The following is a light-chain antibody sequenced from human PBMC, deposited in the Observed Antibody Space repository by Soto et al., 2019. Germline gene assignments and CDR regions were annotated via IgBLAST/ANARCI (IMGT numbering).Light chain of an antibody. V-gene: IGKV3D-15*01. CDR1: HSVSSN. Sequence: ENVLSDSPATLSLSQGERATLSCRASHSVSSNLAWHQQRPGQAPRLLIYGASTRATGVPARFSGGGSGTEFTLTITSLQSEDFAVYWCQQYNNWPLTFGPGTRLEI. CDR3: QQYNNWPLT. CDR2: GAS. J-gene: IGKJ5*01.